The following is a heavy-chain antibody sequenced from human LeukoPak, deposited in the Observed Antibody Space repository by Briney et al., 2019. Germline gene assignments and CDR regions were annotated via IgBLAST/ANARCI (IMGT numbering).Heavy chain of an antibody. CDR1: GFTFSSYD. Sequence: GGSLRLSCAASGFTFSSYDMHWVRQATGKCLEWVSAIGTAGDTYYPGSVKGRFTISRENAKNSLYLQMNSLRAGDTAVYYCARASPSGAAFDIWGQGTMVTVSS. D-gene: IGHD6-19*01. CDR2: IGTAGDT. J-gene: IGHJ3*02. CDR3: ARASPSGAAFDI. V-gene: IGHV3-13*01.